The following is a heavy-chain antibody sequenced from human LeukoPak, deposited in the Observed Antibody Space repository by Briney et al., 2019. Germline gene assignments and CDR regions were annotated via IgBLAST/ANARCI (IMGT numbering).Heavy chain of an antibody. V-gene: IGHV4-30-4*08. CDR1: GGSISSGDYY. CDR2: IYYSGST. J-gene: IGHJ4*02. D-gene: IGHD6-6*01. CDR3: ARPLYSSSSGFDY. Sequence: SETLSLTCTVSGGSISSGDYYWSWIRQPPGKGLEWIGYIYYSGSTYYNPSLKSRVTISVDTSKNQFSLKLSSVTAADTAVYYCARPLYSSSSGFDYWGQGTLVTVSS.